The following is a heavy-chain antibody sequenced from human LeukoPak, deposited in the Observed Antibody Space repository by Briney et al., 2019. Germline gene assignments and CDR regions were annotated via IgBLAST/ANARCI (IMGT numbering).Heavy chain of an antibody. CDR2: ISDTGRAQ. CDR3: AKDGLGYSYGFLDN. V-gene: IGHV3-30*18. J-gene: IGHJ4*02. CDR1: GFSFHNYA. D-gene: IGHD5-18*01. Sequence: GGSLRLSCAASGFSFHNYAMHWVRQAPGKGLEWVAVISDTGRAQYYADSVKGRFSISRDISGNTVYLQMNSLRADDTAVYYCAKDGLGYSYGFLDNWGQGTLVTVSS.